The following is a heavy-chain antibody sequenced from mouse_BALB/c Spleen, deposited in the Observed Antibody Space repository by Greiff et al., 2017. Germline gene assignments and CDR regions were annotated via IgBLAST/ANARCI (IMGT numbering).Heavy chain of an antibody. J-gene: IGHJ3*01. D-gene: IGHD2-3*01. CDR3: ARHEDAGYSAY. Sequence: QVQLQQSGAGLVKPGASVKLSCKASGYTFTEYIIHGVKQRSGQGLGGIGWFYPGSGSIKYNEKFKDKATLTADKSSSTVYMELSRLTSEDSAVYFCARHEDAGYSAYWGQGTLVTVSA. CDR2: FYPGSGSI. V-gene: IGHV1-62-2*01. CDR1: GYTFTEYI.